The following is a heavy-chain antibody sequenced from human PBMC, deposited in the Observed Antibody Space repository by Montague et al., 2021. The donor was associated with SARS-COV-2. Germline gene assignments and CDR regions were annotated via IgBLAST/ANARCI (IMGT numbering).Heavy chain of an antibody. CDR3: ARHPCSITIFGRADRYGGDV. CDR1: GGSISSSSYY. Sequence: SETLSLTCTVSGGSISSSSYYWGWIRQPPGKGLEWIGNIYYSGNTYYKPSLKSRVTISVDTSKNQFSLKLSSVTAADTAVYYCARHPCSITIFGRADRYGGDVGGQGTTVTVSS. CDR2: IYYSGNT. V-gene: IGHV4-39*01. D-gene: IGHD3-3*01. J-gene: IGHJ6*02.